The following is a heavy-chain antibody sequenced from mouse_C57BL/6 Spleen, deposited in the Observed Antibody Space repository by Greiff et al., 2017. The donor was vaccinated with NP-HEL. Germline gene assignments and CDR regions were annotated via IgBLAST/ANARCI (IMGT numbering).Heavy chain of an antibody. V-gene: IGHV1-39*01. D-gene: IGHD2-3*01. CDR1: GYSFTDYN. J-gene: IGHJ4*01. CDR2: INPNYGTT. CDR3: ATLYDGYYGYYAMDY. Sequence: VQLQQSGPELVKPGASVKISCKASGYSFTDYNMNWVKQSPGKSLEWIGVINPNYGTTSYNQKFKGKATLTVDQSSSTAYMQLNSLTSEDSAVDYCATLYDGYYGYYAMDYWGQGTSVTVSS.